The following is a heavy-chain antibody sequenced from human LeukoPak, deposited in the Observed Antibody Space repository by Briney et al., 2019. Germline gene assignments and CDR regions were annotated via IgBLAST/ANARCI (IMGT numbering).Heavy chain of an antibody. D-gene: IGHD3-22*01. CDR1: GYTFTGYY. Sequence: ASVKVSCKASGYTFTGYYMHWVRQAPGQGLERMGRINPNSGGTNYAQKFQGRVTMTRDTSISTAYMELSRLRSDDTAVYYCARDQYYDSSGYYDYWGQGTLVTVSS. CDR3: ARDQYYDSSGYYDY. V-gene: IGHV1-2*06. J-gene: IGHJ4*02. CDR2: INPNSGGT.